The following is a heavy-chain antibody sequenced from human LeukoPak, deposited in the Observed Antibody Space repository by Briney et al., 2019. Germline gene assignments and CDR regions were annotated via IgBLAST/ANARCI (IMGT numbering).Heavy chain of an antibody. V-gene: IGHV3-74*01. CDR3: ARDAVVPAAFPDY. CDR2: INSDGSST. J-gene: IGHJ4*02. CDR1: GFTFSSYW. D-gene: IGHD2-2*01. Sequence: GGSLRLSCAASGFTFSSYWMHWVRQAPGKGPVWVSRINSDGSSTSYADSVKGRFTISRDNAKNTLYLQMNSLRAEDTAVYYCARDAVVPAAFPDYWGQGTLVTVSS.